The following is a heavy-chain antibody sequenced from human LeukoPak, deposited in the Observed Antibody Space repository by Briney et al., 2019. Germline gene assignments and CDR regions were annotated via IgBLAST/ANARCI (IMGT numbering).Heavy chain of an antibody. Sequence: SETLSLTCTVSGGSISSSSYYWGWIRQPPGKGLEWIGSIYYSGSTYYNPSLKSRVTISVDTSKNQFSLKLSSVTAADTAVYYCARRYYGGNPLTPWSPIDYWGQGTLVTVSS. D-gene: IGHD4-23*01. CDR1: GGSISSSSYY. CDR3: ARRYYGGNPLTPWSPIDY. J-gene: IGHJ4*02. CDR2: IYYSGST. V-gene: IGHV4-39*01.